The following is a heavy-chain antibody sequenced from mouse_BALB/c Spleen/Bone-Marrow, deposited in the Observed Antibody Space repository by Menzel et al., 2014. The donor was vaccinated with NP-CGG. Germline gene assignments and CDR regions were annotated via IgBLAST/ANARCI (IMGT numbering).Heavy chain of an antibody. J-gene: IGHJ4*01. CDR2: INPSNGGT. CDR1: GYTFTSYY. V-gene: IGHV1S81*02. CDR3: SRGRRDALDC. Sequence: QVQLQQSGAELVKPGASVKLSCKASGYTFTSYYMYWVKQRPGQGLEWFGEINPSNGGTNFNEKFKNKATLTVDKSSSTAYMQRSSLTSEDSAVYYCSRGRRDALDCWGQGTSVTVSS.